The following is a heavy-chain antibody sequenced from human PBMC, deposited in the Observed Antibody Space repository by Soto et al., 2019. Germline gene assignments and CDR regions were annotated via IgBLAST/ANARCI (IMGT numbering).Heavy chain of an antibody. D-gene: IGHD2-21*02. CDR2: VNPSGGHT. CDR1: GDTFTDYY. J-gene: IGHJ4*02. Sequence: QVQLMQSGAEVKKPGASVKVSCKASGDTFTDYYIHWVRQAPGQGLEWMGTVNPSGGHTTYAQHFLGRVTXPWDSSXXTLYMELTSLTSDDTAVYYCARGGHVVVVTAALDYWGQGTLVTVSS. V-gene: IGHV1-46*01. CDR3: ARGGHVVVVTAALDY.